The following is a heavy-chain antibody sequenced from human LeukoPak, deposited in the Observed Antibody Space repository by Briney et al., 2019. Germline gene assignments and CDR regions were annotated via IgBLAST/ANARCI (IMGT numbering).Heavy chain of an antibody. J-gene: IGHJ4*02. Sequence: GGSLRLSCAASGFTFSSYSMNWVRQAPGKGLEWVSSISSSSSYIYYADSVKGRFTISRDNAKNSLYLQMNSLRAEDTALYYCARVGYGSGSYYNGYDYWGQGTLVTVSS. CDR3: ARVGYGSGSYYNGYDY. V-gene: IGHV3-21*04. CDR2: ISSSSSYI. D-gene: IGHD3-10*01. CDR1: GFTFSSYS.